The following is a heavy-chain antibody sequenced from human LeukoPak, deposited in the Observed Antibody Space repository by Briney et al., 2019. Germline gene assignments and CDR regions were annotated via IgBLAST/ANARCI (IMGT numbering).Heavy chain of an antibody. D-gene: IGHD2-15*01. CDR1: GYTFTSYY. CDR2: INPSGGST. J-gene: IGHJ1*01. Sequence: ASVKVSCKASGYTFTSYYMHWVRQAPGQGLEWMGMINPSGGSTSYAQKFQGRVTMTRDTSTSTVYMELSSLRSEDTAVYYCARVAAERYCSGGSCYEHFQHWGQGTLVTVSS. V-gene: IGHV1-46*01. CDR3: ARVAAERYCSGGSCYEHFQH.